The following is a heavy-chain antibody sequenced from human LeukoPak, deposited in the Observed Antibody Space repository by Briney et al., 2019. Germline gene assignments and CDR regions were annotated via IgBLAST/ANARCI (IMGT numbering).Heavy chain of an antibody. V-gene: IGHV4-61*01. CDR3: ARGQYYDILTGYLT. Sequence: SETLSLTCTVSGGSVSSGSYYWRWIRQPPGKGLEWIGYIYYSGSTNYNPSLKSRVTISVDTSKNQFSLKLSSVTAADTAVYYCARGQYYDILTGYLTWGQGTLVTVSS. CDR1: GGSVSSGSYY. D-gene: IGHD3-9*01. J-gene: IGHJ4*02. CDR2: IYYSGST.